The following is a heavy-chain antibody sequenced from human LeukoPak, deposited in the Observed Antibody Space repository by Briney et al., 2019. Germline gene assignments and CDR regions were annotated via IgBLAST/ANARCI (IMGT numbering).Heavy chain of an antibody. V-gene: IGHV3-23*01. J-gene: IGHJ3*02. CDR2: ISVRGGTT. CDR1: GFTFTNYT. Sequence: PGGSLRLSSAASGFTFTNYTMTWVRQAPGKGLGWVSAISVRGGTTYYADSVKGRFTISRDNSKNTLYLQMNSLRAEDTAVYYCAKRLDCTSTNCYGFDIWGPGTMVTVSS. CDR3: AKRLDCTSTNCYGFDI. D-gene: IGHD2-2*01.